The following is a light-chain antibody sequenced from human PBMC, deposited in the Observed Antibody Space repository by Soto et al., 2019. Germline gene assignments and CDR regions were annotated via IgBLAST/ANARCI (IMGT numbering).Light chain of an antibody. CDR2: GAS. V-gene: IGKV1-6*01. Sequence: AIQMTQSPSSLSASVGDRVTITCRASQGIRNDLGWYQQKPGKAPKLLIYGASSLQSGVPSRFSGSGSGTDFTLAISSLQPEDCAPYDCLQDYNYPWTFGQGTKVEIK. J-gene: IGKJ1*01. CDR1: QGIRND. CDR3: LQDYNYPWT.